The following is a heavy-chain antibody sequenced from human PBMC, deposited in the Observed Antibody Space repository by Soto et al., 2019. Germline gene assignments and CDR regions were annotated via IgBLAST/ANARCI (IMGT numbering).Heavy chain of an antibody. CDR1: GFTFDDYM. V-gene: IGHV3-43*01. CDR2: ISWDGGSI. Sequence: PGGSLRLSCEASGFTFDDYMMHWVRQAPGKGLEWISLISWDGGSIDYADSIKGRFIVSRDNSKTSLYLHVHSLTSDDSALYFCEKDANGGSSLDSWGQGTLVTVSS. D-gene: IGHD2-15*01. J-gene: IGHJ5*01. CDR3: EKDANGGSSLDS.